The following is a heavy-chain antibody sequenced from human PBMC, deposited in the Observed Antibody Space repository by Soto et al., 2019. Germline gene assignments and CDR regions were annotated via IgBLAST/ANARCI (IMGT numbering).Heavy chain of an antibody. CDR1: GFTFSSYA. J-gene: IGHJ4*02. CDR2: ISYDGSNK. Sequence: QVQLVESGGGVVQPGRSLRLSCAASGFTFSSYAMHWVRQAPGKGLEWVAVISYDGSNKYYADSVKGRFTISRENSKNTLYLQMNSLRAEDTAVYYCARVRASSWYSHIDYWGQGTLVTVSS. D-gene: IGHD6-13*01. CDR3: ARVRASSWYSHIDY. V-gene: IGHV3-30-3*01.